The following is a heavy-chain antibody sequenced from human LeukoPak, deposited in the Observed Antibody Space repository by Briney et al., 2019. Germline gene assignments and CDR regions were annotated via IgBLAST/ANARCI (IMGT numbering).Heavy chain of an antibody. CDR1: GGSFSGYY. CDR2: IYTSGST. V-gene: IGHV4-59*10. D-gene: IGHD3-22*01. CDR3: ARALNYYDSSGYSYNWFDP. J-gene: IGHJ5*02. Sequence: SETLSLTCAVYGGSFSGYYWSWIRQPAGKGLEWIGRIYTSGSTNYNPSLKSRVTISVDTSKNQFSLKLSSVTAADTAVYYCARALNYYDSSGYSYNWFDPWGQGTLVTVSS.